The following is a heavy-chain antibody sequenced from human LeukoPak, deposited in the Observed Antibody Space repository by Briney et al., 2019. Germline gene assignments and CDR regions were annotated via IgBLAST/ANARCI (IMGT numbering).Heavy chain of an antibody. Sequence: SVKVSCKASGGTFSSYAISWVRQAPGQGLEWMGGIIPIFGTANYAQKFQGRVTITTDESTSTAYMELSSLRSDDTAVYYCARWLQFNDAFDIWGQGTMVTVSS. D-gene: IGHD5-24*01. V-gene: IGHV1-69*05. CDR2: IIPIFGTA. J-gene: IGHJ3*02. CDR3: ARWLQFNDAFDI. CDR1: GGTFSSYA.